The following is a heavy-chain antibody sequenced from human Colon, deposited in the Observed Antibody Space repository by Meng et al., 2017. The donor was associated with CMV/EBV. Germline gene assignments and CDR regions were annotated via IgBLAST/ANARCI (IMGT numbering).Heavy chain of an antibody. CDR2: IWYDASNA. V-gene: IGHV3-33*06. D-gene: IGHD1-14*01. Sequence: LSLTCAASGFTFSSHAMHWVRQAPGKGLEWVAVIWYDASNAYYSDSVKGRFSISRDNSKNSLYLQMNSLRAEDTAVYYCAKDQHGIDYYYSYGMDVWGQGTTVTVSS. CDR3: AKDQHGIDYYYSYGMDV. CDR1: GFTFSSHA. J-gene: IGHJ6*02.